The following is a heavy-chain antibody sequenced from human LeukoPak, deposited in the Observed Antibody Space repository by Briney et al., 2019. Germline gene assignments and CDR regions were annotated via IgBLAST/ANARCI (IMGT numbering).Heavy chain of an antibody. CDR3: ARVVQSTDSSGFYLPEYFQH. V-gene: IGHV4-38-2*02. CDR2: IYHSGST. J-gene: IGHJ1*01. Sequence: PSETLSLTCTVSGYSISSGYHWGWLRHPPGKGLEWIGRIYHSGSTYYNPSLKSRVTISVDTSKNQFSLKLSSVTAADTAVYYCARVVQSTDSSGFYLPEYFQHWGQGTLVTVSS. CDR1: GYSISSGYH. D-gene: IGHD3-22*01.